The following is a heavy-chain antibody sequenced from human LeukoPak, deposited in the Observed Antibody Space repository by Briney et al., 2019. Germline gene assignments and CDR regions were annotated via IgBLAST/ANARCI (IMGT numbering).Heavy chain of an antibody. J-gene: IGHJ6*02. Sequence: PSETLSLTCTVSGGSISSYYWSWIRQPAGKGLEWIGRIYTSGSTNYNPSLKSRVTMSVDTSKNQFSLKLSSVTAADAAVYYCARDTSSRPQYSSGWYSAVYYYGMDVWGQGTTVTVSS. D-gene: IGHD6-19*01. V-gene: IGHV4-4*07. CDR2: IYTSGST. CDR1: GGSISSYY. CDR3: ARDTSSRPQYSSGWYSAVYYYGMDV.